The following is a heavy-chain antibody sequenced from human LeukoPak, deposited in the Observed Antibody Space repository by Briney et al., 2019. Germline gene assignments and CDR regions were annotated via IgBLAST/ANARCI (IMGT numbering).Heavy chain of an antibody. CDR1: GGSISSSGYY. CDR2: IYYSGSS. CDR3: ARGTTVTTYYYYMDV. Sequence: SETLSLTCSVSGGSISSSGYYWGWIRQPPGKGLEWIGSIYYSGSSYDNPSLKSRITISVNTTKNQLSLKLSSVTAADTAVYYCARGTTVTTYYYYMDVWGKGTTVTVSS. J-gene: IGHJ6*03. V-gene: IGHV4-39*07. D-gene: IGHD4-17*01.